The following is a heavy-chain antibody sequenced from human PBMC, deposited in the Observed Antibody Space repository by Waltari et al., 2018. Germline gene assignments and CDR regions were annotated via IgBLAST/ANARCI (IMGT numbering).Heavy chain of an antibody. CDR2: IYHSGST. V-gene: IGHV4-38-2*01. CDR1: GYSISSGYY. Sequence: QVQLQESGPGLVKPSETLSLPCPVSGYSISSGYYWGWIRQPPGKGLEWIGSIYHSGSTYYNPSLKSRVTISVDTSKNQFSLKLSSMTAADTAVYYCAKYSGYDFDYWGQGTLVTVSS. J-gene: IGHJ4*02. D-gene: IGHD5-12*01. CDR3: AKYSGYDFDY.